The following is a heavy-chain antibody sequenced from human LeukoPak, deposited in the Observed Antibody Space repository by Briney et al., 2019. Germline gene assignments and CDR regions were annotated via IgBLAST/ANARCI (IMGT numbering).Heavy chain of an antibody. CDR2: ISYDGSNK. Sequence: GRSLRLSCAASGFTFSSYAMHWVRQAPGKGLEWVAVISYDGSNKYYADSVKGRFTISRDNSKNTLYLQMNSLRAEDTVVYYCAREIRDYYDSSGYYFDYWGQGTLVTVSS. CDR3: AREIRDYYDSSGYYFDY. J-gene: IGHJ4*02. D-gene: IGHD3-22*01. CDR1: GFTFSSYA. V-gene: IGHV3-30*04.